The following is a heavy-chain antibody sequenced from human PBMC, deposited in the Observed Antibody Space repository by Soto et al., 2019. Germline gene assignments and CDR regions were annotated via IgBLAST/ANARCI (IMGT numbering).Heavy chain of an antibody. CDR2: IDYNGVT. CDR1: GGSIYRSGYY. Sequence: SETLSLTCTVSGGSIYRSGYYWGWIRHPPGRGLEWIGNIDYNGVTYSNPSLKSRVTISRDTSKNQFSLKLTSVTAADTAPYYCGKVLVGATGHTDSDSWGPGTLVTVSS. CDR3: GKVLVGATGHTDSDS. V-gene: IGHV4-39*01. D-gene: IGHD2-15*01. J-gene: IGHJ4*02.